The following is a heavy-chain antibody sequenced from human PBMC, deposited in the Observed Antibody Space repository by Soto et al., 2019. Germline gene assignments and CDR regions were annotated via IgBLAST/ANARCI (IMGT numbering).Heavy chain of an antibody. J-gene: IGHJ6*02. Sequence: ASVTVSCKAPGYTLSGYYMHWVRRGPGKGLEWMGWINPNSGGTNYAQKFQGRVTMTRDTSISTAYMELSRLRSDDTAVYYCARDGDYDILTGQDNYGMDVWGQGTTVTVSS. V-gene: IGHV1-2*02. CDR1: GYTLSGYY. D-gene: IGHD3-9*01. CDR3: ARDGDYDILTGQDNYGMDV. CDR2: INPNSGGT.